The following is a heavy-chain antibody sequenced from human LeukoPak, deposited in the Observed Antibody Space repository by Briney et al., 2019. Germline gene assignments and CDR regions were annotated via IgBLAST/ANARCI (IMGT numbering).Heavy chain of an antibody. V-gene: IGHV3-30*18. D-gene: IGHD3-10*01. J-gene: IGHJ3*02. Sequence: HPGGSLRLSCAASGLTFSSYGMHWVRQAPGKGLEWVAVISYDGSNKYYADSVKGRFTISRDNSKNTLYLQMNSLRAEDTAVYYCAKGGFMVRGPYRGAAFDIWGQGTMVTVSS. CDR1: GLTFSSYG. CDR2: ISYDGSNK. CDR3: AKGGFMVRGPYRGAAFDI.